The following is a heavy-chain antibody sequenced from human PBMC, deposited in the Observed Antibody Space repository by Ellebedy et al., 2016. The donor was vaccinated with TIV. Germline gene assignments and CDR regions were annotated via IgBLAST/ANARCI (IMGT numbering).Heavy chain of an antibody. CDR1: GITFSSYW. J-gene: IGHJ4*02. V-gene: IGHV3-7*03. CDR2: IKQDGSAK. CDR3: ARESSLLWYFDS. D-gene: IGHD3-10*01. Sequence: PGGSLRLSCAASGITFSSYWMSWVRQAPGKGLEWVANIKQDGSAKYYVDSVEGRFTISRDSTKNSLYLQMESLSAEDTAVYYCARESSLLWYFDSWGQGTLVTVSS.